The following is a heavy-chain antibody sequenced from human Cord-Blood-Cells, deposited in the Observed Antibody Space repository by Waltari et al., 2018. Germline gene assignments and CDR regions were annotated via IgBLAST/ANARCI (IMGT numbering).Heavy chain of an antibody. CDR3: AKAMGGGFDY. CDR1: GFTFSSYG. J-gene: IGHJ4*02. CDR2: IRYDGSNK. Sequence: QVQLVESGGGVVQPGGSQRLSCAASGFTFSSYGMHWVRQAPGKGLEWVAFIRYDGSNKYYADSVKGRFTISRDNSKNTLYLQMNSLRAEDTAVYYCAKAMGGGFDYWGQGTLVTVSS. D-gene: IGHD2-8*01. V-gene: IGHV3-30*02.